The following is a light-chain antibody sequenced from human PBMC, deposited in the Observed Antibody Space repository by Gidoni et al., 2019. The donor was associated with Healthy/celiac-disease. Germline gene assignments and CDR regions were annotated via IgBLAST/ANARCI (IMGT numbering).Light chain of an antibody. V-gene: IGKV3-11*01. CDR1: QSVSSY. J-gene: IGKJ3*01. CDR3: QQRSNTWT. Sequence: EIELTQSPATLSLSPGERATLSCRASQSVSSYLAWYQQKPGQAPRLLIYDASNRATGIPARFSGSGSGTDFTLTISSLEPEDFAVYYCQQRSNTWTFGPGTKVDIK. CDR2: DAS.